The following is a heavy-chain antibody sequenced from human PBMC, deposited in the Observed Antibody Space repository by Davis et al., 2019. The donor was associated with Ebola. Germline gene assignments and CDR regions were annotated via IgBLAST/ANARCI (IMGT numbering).Heavy chain of an antibody. CDR2: IYYTGST. D-gene: IGHD5-12*01. J-gene: IGHJ4*02. Sequence: TFSSYAMSWVRQPPGKGLEWIGNIYYTGSTDSSPSLESRVSISVDTTTNQFSMKLSSVTAADTAVYYCARHSGYYYFDSWGRGTLVTVSS. V-gene: IGHV4-39*01. CDR3: ARHSGYYYFDS. CDR1: TFSSYA.